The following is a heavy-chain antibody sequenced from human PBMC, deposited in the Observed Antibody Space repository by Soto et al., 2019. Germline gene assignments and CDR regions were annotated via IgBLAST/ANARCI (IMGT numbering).Heavy chain of an antibody. D-gene: IGHD6-13*01. J-gene: IGHJ4*02. Sequence: LRLSCAASGFTFNDHSMHWVRQAPGKGLEWVSGISWNSGSRGYADSVKGRFTISRDNAKNSLYLQMNSLKPEDTALYYCAKDLRSSSWYSISFFDYWGQGALVTVSS. CDR1: GFTFNDHS. V-gene: IGHV3-9*01. CDR2: ISWNSGSR. CDR3: AKDLRSSSWYSISFFDY.